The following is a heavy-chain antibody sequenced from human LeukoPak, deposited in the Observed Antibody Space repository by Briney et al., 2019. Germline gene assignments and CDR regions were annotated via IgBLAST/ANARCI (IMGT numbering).Heavy chain of an antibody. CDR2: IYYSGST. CDR1: GGSISSSSYY. J-gene: IGHJ4*02. Sequence: SETLSLTCTVSGGSISSSSYYWGWIRQPPGKGLEWIGSIYYSGSTYYNPSLKSRVTISVDTSKNQFSLKLSSVTAADMAVYYCAREGYDSSGYWGQGTLVTVSS. D-gene: IGHD3-22*01. CDR3: AREGYDSSGY. V-gene: IGHV4-39*07.